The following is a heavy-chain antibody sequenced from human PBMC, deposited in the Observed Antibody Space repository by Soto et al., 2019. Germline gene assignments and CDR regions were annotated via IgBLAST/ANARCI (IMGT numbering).Heavy chain of an antibody. Sequence: ASVKVSCKASGGTFSSYSISWVLQAPGQGLEWMGGIIPIFGTANYAQKFQGRVTITADESTSTAYMELSSLRSEDTAVYYCARVPRSIAARIGHYGMDVWGQGTAVTVSS. D-gene: IGHD6-6*01. V-gene: IGHV1-69*13. J-gene: IGHJ6*02. CDR2: IIPIFGTA. CDR3: ARVPRSIAARIGHYGMDV. CDR1: GGTFSSYS.